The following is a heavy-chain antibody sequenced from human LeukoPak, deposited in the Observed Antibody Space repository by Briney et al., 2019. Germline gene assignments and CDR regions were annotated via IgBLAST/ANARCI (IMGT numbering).Heavy chain of an antibody. CDR3: ARDSRTRIVGAMPPDY. V-gene: IGHV1-18*01. Sequence: ASVKVSCKASGYTFTSYGISWVRQAPGQGLEWMGWISAYNGNTNYAQKLQGRVTMTTDTSTSTAYMELRSLRSDDTAVYYCARDSRTRIVGAMPPDYWGQGTLVTVSS. CDR2: ISAYNGNT. J-gene: IGHJ4*02. D-gene: IGHD1-26*01. CDR1: GYTFTSYG.